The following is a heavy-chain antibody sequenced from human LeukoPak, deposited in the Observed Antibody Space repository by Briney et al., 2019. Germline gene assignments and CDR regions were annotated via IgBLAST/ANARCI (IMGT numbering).Heavy chain of an antibody. CDR2: ISGSDGRT. CDR1: GFTFSSYS. CDR3: AKDSAKKYDDY. Sequence: GGSLRLSCAASGFTFSSYSMNWVRQAPGKGLEWVSGISGSDGRTNYADSVKGRFTISRENSKDTLCLQMNSLRAEDTAVYYCAKDSAKKYDDYWGQGTLVTVSS. D-gene: IGHD2/OR15-2a*01. J-gene: IGHJ4*02. V-gene: IGHV3-23*01.